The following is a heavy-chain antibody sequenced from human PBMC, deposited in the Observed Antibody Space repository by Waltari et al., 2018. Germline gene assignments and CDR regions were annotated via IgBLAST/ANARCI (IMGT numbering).Heavy chain of an antibody. Sequence: QVQLVQSGAEVKKPGPSVKVSCKASGYTFTGYYMHWVRQAPGQGLEWMGLSKPTSSGTNGAQKCQGRVTMTMDTSISTAYMELSRLRSDDTAVYYCARQADVWRQGTTVTVSS. CDR1: GYTFTGYY. V-gene: IGHV1-2*06. CDR3: ARQADV. CDR2: SKPTSSGT. J-gene: IGHJ6*02.